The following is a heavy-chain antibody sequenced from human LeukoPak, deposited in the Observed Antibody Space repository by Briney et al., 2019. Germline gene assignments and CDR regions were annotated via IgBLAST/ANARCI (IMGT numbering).Heavy chain of an antibody. D-gene: IGHD3-16*01. CDR1: GGSFSGYY. Sequence: QPSETLSLTCAVYGGSFSGYYWSWIRQHPGKGLEWIGYIYYSGSTYYNPSLKSRVTISVDTSKNQFSLKLSSVTAADTAVYYCARGFGDFNHWGQGTLVTVSS. CDR2: IYYSGST. J-gene: IGHJ4*02. V-gene: IGHV4-31*11. CDR3: ARGFGDFNH.